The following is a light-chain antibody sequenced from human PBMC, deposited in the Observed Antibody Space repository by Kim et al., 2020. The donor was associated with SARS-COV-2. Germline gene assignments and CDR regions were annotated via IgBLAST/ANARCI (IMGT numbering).Light chain of an antibody. V-gene: IGLV3-21*04. J-gene: IGLJ3*02. CDR3: QVWDSGSDRLWV. CDR1: NIGRKS. Sequence: YELTQPPSVSVAPGKTATITCEGNNIGRKSVHWYQQKPGQAPVLVIYYDRDRPSGIPERFSGSNSGNTATLTISIVEAGDEADYYCQVWDSGSDRLWVFGGGTKLTVL. CDR2: YDR.